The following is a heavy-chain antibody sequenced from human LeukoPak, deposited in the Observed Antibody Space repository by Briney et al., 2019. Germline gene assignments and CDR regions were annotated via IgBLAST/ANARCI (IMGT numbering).Heavy chain of an antibody. CDR2: IIPIFGTA. CDR1: GGTFSSYA. V-gene: IGHV1-69*05. Sequence: VASVKVSCKASGGTFSSYAISWVRQAPGQGLEWMGGIIPIFGTANYAQKFQGRVTITTDESTSTAYMELSSLRSEDTAVYYCAREGVLLRYSSSFYYYYMDVWGKGTTVTVSS. J-gene: IGHJ6*03. D-gene: IGHD6-6*01. CDR3: AREGVLLRYSSSFYYYYMDV.